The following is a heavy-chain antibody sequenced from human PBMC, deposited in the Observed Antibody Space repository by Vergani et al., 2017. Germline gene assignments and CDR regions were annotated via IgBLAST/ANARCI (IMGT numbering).Heavy chain of an antibody. V-gene: IGHV3-33*01. CDR2: IWYDGSNK. J-gene: IGHJ6*02. Sequence: QVQLVESGGGVVQPGRSLRLSCAASGFTFSSYGMHWVRQAPGKGLEWVAVIWYDGSNKYYADSVKGRFTISRDNAKNSLYLQMNSLRAEDTAVYYCARDPAGSLFDYYYYGMDVWGQGTTVTVSS. D-gene: IGHD6-19*01. CDR3: ARDPAGSLFDYYYYGMDV. CDR1: GFTFSSYG.